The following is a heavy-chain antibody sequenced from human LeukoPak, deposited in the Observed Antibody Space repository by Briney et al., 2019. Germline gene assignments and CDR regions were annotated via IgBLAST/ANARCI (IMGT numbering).Heavy chain of an antibody. CDR1: GFTFSSYA. D-gene: IGHD3-16*02. CDR3: ARDRGGIGYYMDV. Sequence: GGSLRLSCAASGFTFSSYAMSWVRQAPGKGLEWVSAISGSGGSTYYADSVKGRFTISRDNSKNTLYLQMNSLRAEDTALYYCARDRGGIGYYMDVWGKGTTVTVSS. CDR2: ISGSGGST. V-gene: IGHV3-23*01. J-gene: IGHJ6*03.